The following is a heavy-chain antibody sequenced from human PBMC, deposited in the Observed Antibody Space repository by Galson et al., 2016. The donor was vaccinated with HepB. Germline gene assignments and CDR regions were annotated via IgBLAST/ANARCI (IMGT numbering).Heavy chain of an antibody. CDR1: GYTFTTYN. Sequence: SVKVSCKASGYTFTTYNIHWVRLAPGQGLEWTGIINPSGGSPNYAQKFQGRVTLTSDTSTSTVYMQLGSLRSDDTAVYYCTRGDGFWAGWTYWGQGTLVTDSS. D-gene: IGHD3/OR15-3a*01. J-gene: IGHJ4*02. CDR2: INPSGGSP. CDR3: TRGDGFWAGWTY. V-gene: IGHV1-46*03.